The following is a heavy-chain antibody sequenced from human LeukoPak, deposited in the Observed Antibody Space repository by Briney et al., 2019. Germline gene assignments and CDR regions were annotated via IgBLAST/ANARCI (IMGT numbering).Heavy chain of an antibody. V-gene: IGHV4-59*08. CDR1: GGSISSYY. J-gene: IGHJ3*02. Sequence: SETLSLTCTVSGGSISSYYWSWIRQPPGKGLEWIGYIYYSGSTNYNPSLKSRVTISVDTSKNQFSLKLGSVTAADTAVYYCARHYSSYDAFDIWGQGTMVTVSS. CDR3: ARHYSSYDAFDI. D-gene: IGHD6-13*01. CDR2: IYYSGST.